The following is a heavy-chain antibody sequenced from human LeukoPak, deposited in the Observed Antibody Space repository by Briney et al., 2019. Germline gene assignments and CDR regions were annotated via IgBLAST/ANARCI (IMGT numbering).Heavy chain of an antibody. J-gene: IGHJ4*02. V-gene: IGHV4-4*02. D-gene: IGHD3-10*01. CDR1: GGSISSSNW. CDR3: AASHREYLDY. CDR2: INHSGST. Sequence: SGTLSLTCAVSGGSISSSNWWGWVRQPPGEGLEWIAEINHSGSTNYNPSLKSRFTISVDKSKNQFSLKLSSVTAADTAVYYCAASHREYLDYWGQGTLVTVSS.